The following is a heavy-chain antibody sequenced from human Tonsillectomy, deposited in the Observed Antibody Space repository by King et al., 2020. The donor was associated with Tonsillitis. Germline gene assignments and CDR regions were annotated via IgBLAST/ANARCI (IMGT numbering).Heavy chain of an antibody. CDR2: IYPGDSDT. CDR3: ARARCYRIWRYHFHY. V-gene: IGHV5-51*01. CDR1: GYSFTIYC. D-gene: IGHD4/OR15-4a*01. Sequence: QLVQSGAEVKKHGESLKISCKGSGYSFTIYCIAWVRQMPGKGLEWMGIIYPGDSDTRYSPSFQGQVTISADKSISTPYLQWSSLQASDTAMYYCARARCYRIWRYHFHYGGQGTLVTVSS. J-gene: IGHJ4*02.